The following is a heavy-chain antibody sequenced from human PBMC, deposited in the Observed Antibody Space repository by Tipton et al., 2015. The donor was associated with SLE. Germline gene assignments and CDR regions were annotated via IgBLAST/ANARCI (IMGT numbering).Heavy chain of an antibody. V-gene: IGHV4-59*01. Sequence: TLSLTCTVSGGSISGYYWTWIRQPPGKGLEWIGYIYSGGSTNYNPSLKSRVSISVDTSKNQLSLKLTSVTAADTAVYYCARGSVVADDFWGQGTLVTVSS. CDR2: IYSGGST. D-gene: IGHD2-15*01. J-gene: IGHJ4*02. CDR1: GGSISGYY. CDR3: ARGSVVADDF.